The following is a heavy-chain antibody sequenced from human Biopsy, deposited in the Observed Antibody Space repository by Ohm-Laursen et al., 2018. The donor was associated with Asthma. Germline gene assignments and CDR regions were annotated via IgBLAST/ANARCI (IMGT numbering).Heavy chain of an antibody. J-gene: IGHJ6*02. Sequence: SDTLSLTCSLSSGSGGYMSSGNYYWGWIRQPPGKGLEWIGSIYYSGTTYYNPSLESRVTVSADTSKNQFSLRLNSVTAADSAVYYCARGPNYHGSGRAPIGMDVWGQGTTVTVSS. V-gene: IGHV4-39*07. CDR2: IYYSGTT. CDR3: ARGPNYHGSGRAPIGMDV. CDR1: SGSGGYMSSGNYY. D-gene: IGHD3-10*01.